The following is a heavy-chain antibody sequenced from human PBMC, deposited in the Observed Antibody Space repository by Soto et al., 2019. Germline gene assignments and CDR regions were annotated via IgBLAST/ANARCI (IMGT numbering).Heavy chain of an antibody. CDR1: GGSISSGDYY. D-gene: IGHD3-3*01. Sequence: SETLSLTCTVSGGSISSGDYYWSWIRQPPGKGLEWIGYIYYSGSTYYNPSLKSRVTISVDTSKNQFSLKLSSVTAADTAVYYCARANRFLEWPRFDPWGQGTLVTVSA. J-gene: IGHJ5*02. CDR2: IYYSGST. V-gene: IGHV4-30-4*01. CDR3: ARANRFLEWPRFDP.